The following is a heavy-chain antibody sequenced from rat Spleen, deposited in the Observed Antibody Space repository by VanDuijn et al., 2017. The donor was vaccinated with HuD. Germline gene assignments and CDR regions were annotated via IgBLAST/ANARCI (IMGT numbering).Heavy chain of an antibody. D-gene: IGHD1-11*01. V-gene: IGHV5S10*01. CDR2: IFYDGSST. CDR3: ARNYGGYSVAFDY. Sequence: EVQLVESGGGLVQPGRSLKLSCAAAGFTFSDYNMAWVRPAPKQGLEWVATIFYDGSSTFYRASVKGRFTISRDNAKSTLYLQMNSLRSEDTATYYCARNYGGYSVAFDYWGQGVMVTVSS. CDR1: GFTFSDYN. J-gene: IGHJ2*01.